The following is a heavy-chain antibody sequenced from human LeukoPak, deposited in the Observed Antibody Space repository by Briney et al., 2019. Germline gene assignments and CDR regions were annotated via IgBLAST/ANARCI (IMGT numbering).Heavy chain of an antibody. D-gene: IGHD5-18*01. V-gene: IGHV4-31*03. Sequence: PSETLSLTCTVSGGSISSGGYYWSWIRQHPGKGLEWIGYIYYSGSTYYNPSLKSRVTISVDTSKNQFSLKLSSVTAADTAVYYCARGLQLWSYFDYWGQGTLVTVSS. CDR1: GGSISSGGYY. J-gene: IGHJ4*02. CDR3: ARGLQLWSYFDY. CDR2: IYYSGST.